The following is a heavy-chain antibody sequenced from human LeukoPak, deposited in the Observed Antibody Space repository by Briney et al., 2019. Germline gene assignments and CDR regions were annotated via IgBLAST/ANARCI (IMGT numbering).Heavy chain of an antibody. CDR1: GFTFSSYG. Sequence: GGSLRLSCAASGFTFSSYGMHWVRQAPGKGLEWVAVISYDGSNKYYADSVKGRFTISRDNSKNTLYLQMNSLRAEDTAVYYCAKRGSKRGSGWYEDTSGRVSGSDYFDYWGQGTLVTVSS. CDR2: ISYDGSNK. CDR3: AKRGSKRGSGWYEDTSGRVSGSDYFDY. J-gene: IGHJ4*02. D-gene: IGHD6-19*01. V-gene: IGHV3-30*18.